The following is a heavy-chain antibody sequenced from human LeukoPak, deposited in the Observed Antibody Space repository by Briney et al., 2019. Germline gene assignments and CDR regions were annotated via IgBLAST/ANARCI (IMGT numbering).Heavy chain of an antibody. Sequence: ASVKVSCKASGYTFTSYGISWVRQAPGQGLEWMGWTSVYNSNTNYAQKLQGRVTMTTDISTTTAYMELRSLRSDDTAVYYCARDMVGSAADGNWFDPWGQGTLVTVSS. V-gene: IGHV1-18*01. CDR2: TSVYNSNT. J-gene: IGHJ5*02. CDR3: ARDMVGSAADGNWFDP. D-gene: IGHD6-13*01. CDR1: GYTFTSYG.